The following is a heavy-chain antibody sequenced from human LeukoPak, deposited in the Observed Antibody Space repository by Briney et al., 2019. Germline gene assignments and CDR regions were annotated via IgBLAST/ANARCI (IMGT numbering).Heavy chain of an antibody. CDR3: ASQYSSSWFKGNWFDP. D-gene: IGHD6-13*01. Sequence: GGSLRLSCAASGFTFSSYSMNWVRQAPGKGLEWVSSISSSSSYIYYADSVKGRFTISRDNAKNSLYLQMNSLRAEDTAVYYCASQYSSSWFKGNWFDPWGQGTLVTVSS. J-gene: IGHJ5*02. V-gene: IGHV3-21*01. CDR2: ISSSSSYI. CDR1: GFTFSSYS.